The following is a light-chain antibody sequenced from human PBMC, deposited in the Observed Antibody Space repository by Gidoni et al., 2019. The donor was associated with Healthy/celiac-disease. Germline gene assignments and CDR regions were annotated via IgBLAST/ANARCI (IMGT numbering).Light chain of an antibody. Sequence: DIQMTQSPSSLSASVGDRVTITCRASQSISSYLNWYQQKPGKAPKLLIYAASSLQSGVPSRFSGSGSGTDFTLTISSLPPEDFATYYCQQSYSTPYTVGQGTKLEIK. CDR3: QQSYSTPYT. J-gene: IGKJ2*01. CDR2: AAS. V-gene: IGKV1-39*01. CDR1: QSISSY.